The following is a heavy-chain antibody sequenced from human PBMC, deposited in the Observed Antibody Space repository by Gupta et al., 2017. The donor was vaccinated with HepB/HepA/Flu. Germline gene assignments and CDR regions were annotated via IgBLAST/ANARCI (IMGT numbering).Heavy chain of an antibody. CDR1: GFPFSRYA. CDR2: ISYDGSNK. V-gene: IGHV3-30-3*01. D-gene: IGHD2-15*01. Sequence: QVQLVESGGGVVQPGRSLRLSCAASGFPFSRYAMHWVRQAPGKGLEWVAVISYDGSNKYYADSVKGRFTISRDNSKNTLYLQMNSLRAEDTAVYYCARGKGYSDCSGGSCYRVGNLGDYWGQGTLVTVSS. J-gene: IGHJ4*02. CDR3: ARGKGYSDCSGGSCYRVGNLGDY.